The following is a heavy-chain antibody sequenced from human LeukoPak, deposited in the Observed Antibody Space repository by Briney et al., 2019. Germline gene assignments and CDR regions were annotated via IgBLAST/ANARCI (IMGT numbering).Heavy chain of an antibody. V-gene: IGHV4-4*07. D-gene: IGHD5-12*01. Sequence: SGTLSLTCTVSGGSLSSYYWSWMRQPAGKGLEWIGRIYTSGSTNYNPSLKSRVTMSVDTSKNQFSLKLSSVTAADTAVYYCARDRGGYDYYFDYWGQGTLVTVSS. CDR3: ARDRGGYDYYFDY. CDR1: GGSLSSYY. J-gene: IGHJ4*02. CDR2: IYTSGST.